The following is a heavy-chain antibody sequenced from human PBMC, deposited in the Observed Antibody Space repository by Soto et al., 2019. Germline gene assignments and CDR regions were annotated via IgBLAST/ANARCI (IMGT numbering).Heavy chain of an antibody. Sequence: QVQLVQSGAEVKKPGASVKVSCKASGYTFTGYDMHWVRQAPGQGLEWMGWINPNSGDTNYAQRFQDRITMTRDTYTSTAYMELSRLRSDDTAVYYCAPATMTFDYWGQGTLVTVSS. CDR1: GYTFTGYD. CDR3: APATMTFDY. J-gene: IGHJ4*02. D-gene: IGHD5-12*01. CDR2: INPNSGDT. V-gene: IGHV1-2*02.